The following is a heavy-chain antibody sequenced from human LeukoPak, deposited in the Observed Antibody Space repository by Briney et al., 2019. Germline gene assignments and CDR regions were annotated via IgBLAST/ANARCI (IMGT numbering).Heavy chain of an antibody. CDR3: ARRLVRGDWFDP. Sequence: GASVKVSCKASGYTFTSYGISWVRQAPGQGLEWMGWISAYNGNTNYAQKLQGRVTITRDTSASTAYMDLSSLRSEDTAVYYCARRLVRGDWFDPWGQGTLVTVSS. D-gene: IGHD3-10*01. J-gene: IGHJ5*02. CDR1: GYTFTSYG. CDR2: ISAYNGNT. V-gene: IGHV1-18*01.